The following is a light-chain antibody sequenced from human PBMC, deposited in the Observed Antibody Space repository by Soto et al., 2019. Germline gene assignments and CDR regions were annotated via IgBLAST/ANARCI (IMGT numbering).Light chain of an antibody. V-gene: IGKV3D-20*02. CDR1: QSVISNY. J-gene: IGKJ5*01. Sequence: ETVLTQSPGTLSLSPGETATLSCRASQSVISNYLAWYQQKPDQAPRLLIYGASGRAAGIPDRFSGSGSGTEFTLTISSLQSEDFAVYYCQQRSSWPPTITFGQGTRLEIK. CDR3: QQRSSWPPTIT. CDR2: GAS.